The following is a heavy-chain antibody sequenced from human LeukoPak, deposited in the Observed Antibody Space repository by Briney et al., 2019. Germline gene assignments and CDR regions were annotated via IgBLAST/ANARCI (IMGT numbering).Heavy chain of an antibody. CDR3: ARLSWSVYSPLGY. D-gene: IGHD3-3*01. V-gene: IGHV5-51*01. CDR2: IYTGDSDN. CDR1: GSIFISHW. Sequence: PGASLQISCKASGSIFISHWIGWVRQLPGKGLEWMGIIYTGDSDNRYSPFFQGHVTISADKSISTAYLQWSRLKASDTAIYYCARLSWSVYSPLGYWGQGTLVTVSS. J-gene: IGHJ4*02.